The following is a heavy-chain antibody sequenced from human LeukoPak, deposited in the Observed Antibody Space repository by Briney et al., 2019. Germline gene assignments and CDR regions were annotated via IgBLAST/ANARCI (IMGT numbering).Heavy chain of an antibody. CDR2: IWYDGSNK. J-gene: IGHJ3*02. CDR3: ARIAQPGRLPDDFDI. V-gene: IGHV3-33*08. Sequence: GGSLRLSCAASGFTFSIYGMHWVRQAPGKGLEWVAVIWYDGSNKYYADFVKGRFTISRDNSKNTLYLQMNSLRAEDTAVHYCARIAQPGRLPDDFDIWGQGTMVTVSS. CDR1: GFTFSIYG. D-gene: IGHD2-21*01.